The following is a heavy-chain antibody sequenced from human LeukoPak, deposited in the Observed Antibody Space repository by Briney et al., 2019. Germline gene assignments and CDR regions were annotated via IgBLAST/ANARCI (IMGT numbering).Heavy chain of an antibody. CDR2: ISGSGDSK. J-gene: IGHJ6*03. CDR3: AKALTKATDYMDV. V-gene: IGHV3-23*01. CDR1: GFTFSSYA. D-gene: IGHD2-2*01. Sequence: GGSLRLSCAASGFTFSSYAMSWVRQARGKGREWVSAISGSGDSKYYADSVKGRFTFPRDNSKNTLYLQMNSLRAEDTAVYYCAKALTKATDYMDVWGKGTTVTVSS.